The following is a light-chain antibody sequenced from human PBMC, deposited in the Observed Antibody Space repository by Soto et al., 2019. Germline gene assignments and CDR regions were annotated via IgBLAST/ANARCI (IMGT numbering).Light chain of an antibody. CDR2: NSH. CDR3: AAGDDSVSGVV. J-gene: IGLJ2*01. Sequence: QSVLTQPPSASVTPGQRVTISVSGSHSNIRSNPVNWYQHFPGKAPKLRIYNSHQRPSGVPDRFSGSKSGTSASLAISGLQSEDEVDYYCAAGDDSVSGVVFGGGTKLTVL. CDR1: HSNIRSNP. V-gene: IGLV1-44*01.